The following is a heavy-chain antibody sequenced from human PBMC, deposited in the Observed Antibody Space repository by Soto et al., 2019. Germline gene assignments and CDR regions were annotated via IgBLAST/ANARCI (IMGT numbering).Heavy chain of an antibody. CDR1: EFIYSGGA. J-gene: IGHJ4*02. V-gene: IGHV3-23*01. CDR3: AKAQFRNRVFDS. CDR2: ISGSGGST. Sequence: GXCQRLSFASAEFIYSGGASIWNTQAPGKGLEWVSAISGSGGSTYYADSVKGRFTISRDNSKNTLYLQMNSLRAEDTAVYYCAKAQFRNRVFDSWGQVTLVTDSS. D-gene: IGHD3-10*01.